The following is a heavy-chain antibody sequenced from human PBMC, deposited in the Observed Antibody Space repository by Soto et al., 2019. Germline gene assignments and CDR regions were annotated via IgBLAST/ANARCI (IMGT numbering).Heavy chain of an antibody. V-gene: IGHV4-30-4*01. CDR1: GDSIRSDDFY. D-gene: IGHD4-17*01. CDR3: ARAVTTVTAWGMDV. Sequence: QVQLQESGPGLVKPSQTLSLTCTVSGDSIRSDDFYWSWIRQPPGKGLEWIGYIYHSATTYYNPSIKSRVSLSVDTSKIQFSLTVNSVTAADTAVYYCARAVTTVTAWGMDVWGQGTTVTVSS. J-gene: IGHJ6*02. CDR2: IYHSATT.